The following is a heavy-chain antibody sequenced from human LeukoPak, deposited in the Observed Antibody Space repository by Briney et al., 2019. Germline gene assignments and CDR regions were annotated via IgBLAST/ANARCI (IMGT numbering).Heavy chain of an antibody. D-gene: IGHD3-10*01. V-gene: IGHV4-39*02. J-gene: IGHJ4*02. Sequence: SETLSLTCTVSGGSISSSSYYWGWIRQPPGKGLEWIGSIYYSGSTYYNPSLKSRVTISVDTSKNQFSLKLSSVTAADTAVYYCARDSGEVPDYWGQGTLVTVSS. CDR3: ARDSGEVPDY. CDR2: IYYSGST. CDR1: GGSISSSSYY.